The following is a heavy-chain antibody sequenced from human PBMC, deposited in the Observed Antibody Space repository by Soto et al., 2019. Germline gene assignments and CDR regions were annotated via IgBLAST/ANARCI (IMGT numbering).Heavy chain of an antibody. V-gene: IGHV3-21*01. J-gene: IGHJ6*02. D-gene: IGHD6-13*01. CDR3: ARDGSSWYFDNYYYYGMDV. CDR1: GFTFSSYS. Sequence: KPGGSLRLSCAASGFTFSSYSMNWVRQAPGKGLEWVSSISSSSSYIYYADSVKGRFTISRDNAKNSLYLQMNSLRAEDTAVYYCARDGSSWYFDNYYYYGMDVWGQGTTVTVSS. CDR2: ISSSSSYI.